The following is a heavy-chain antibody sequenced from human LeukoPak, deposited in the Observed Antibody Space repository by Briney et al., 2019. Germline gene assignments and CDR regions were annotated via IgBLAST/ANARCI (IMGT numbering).Heavy chain of an antibody. D-gene: IGHD2-2*01. J-gene: IGHJ6*03. CDR3: ARGRYCNSTNCPYVGGYYYMDV. V-gene: IGHV4-34*01. CDR1: GEAFSGYH. Sequence: PSETLSLTCAVYGEAFSGYHWTWIRQPPGKGPEWIGKIDHSGSTIYNPSLKSRVTISVAAPKNQIFLDLSSVTAADTAVYYCARGRYCNSTNCPYVGGYYYMDVWGKGTTVTVSS. CDR2: IDHSGST.